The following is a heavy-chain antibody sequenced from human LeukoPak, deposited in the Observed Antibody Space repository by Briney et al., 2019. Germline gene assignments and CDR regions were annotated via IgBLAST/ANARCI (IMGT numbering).Heavy chain of an antibody. V-gene: IGHV3-74*01. CDR1: GFTFSSYW. D-gene: IGHD1-26*01. J-gene: IGHJ5*02. CDR2: VSGDGSRK. CDR3: ARLSREGFDP. Sequence: GGSLRLSCAASGFTFSSYWMHWVRQTQGKGLVWVSRVSGDGSRKTYADFVRGRFTISRDNAKNSLYLQMNSLRAEDTAVYYCARLSREGFDPWGQGTLVTVSS.